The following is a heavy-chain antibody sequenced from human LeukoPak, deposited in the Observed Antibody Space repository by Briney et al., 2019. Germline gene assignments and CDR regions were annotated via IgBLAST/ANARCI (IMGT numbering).Heavy chain of an antibody. CDR2: IYPGDSDT. J-gene: IGHJ6*03. D-gene: IGHD6-19*01. CDR1: GYSFTSYW. V-gene: IGHV5-51*01. CDR3: ARHIAVAGPSFYYYYYYMDV. Sequence: GESLKISCKGSGYSFTSYWIGWVRQMPGKGLEWMGLIYPGDSDTRYSPSFQGQVTISADKSISTAYLQWSSLKASDTAMYYCARHIAVAGPSFYYYYYYMDVWGKGTTVTVSS.